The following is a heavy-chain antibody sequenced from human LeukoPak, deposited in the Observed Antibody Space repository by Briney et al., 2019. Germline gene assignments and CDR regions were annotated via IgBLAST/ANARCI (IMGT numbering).Heavy chain of an antibody. CDR3: ARDQPHTTYYDSPPTPYYYYGMDV. V-gene: IGHV1-24*01. CDR1: GYTLTELS. Sequence: ASVKVSCKVSGYTLTELSMHWVRQAPGKGLEWMGGFDPEDGETIYAQKFQGRVTMTTDTSTSTAYMELRSLRSDDTAVYYCARDQPHTTYYDSPPTPYYYYGMDVWGQGTTVTVSS. CDR2: FDPEDGET. J-gene: IGHJ6*02. D-gene: IGHD3-3*01.